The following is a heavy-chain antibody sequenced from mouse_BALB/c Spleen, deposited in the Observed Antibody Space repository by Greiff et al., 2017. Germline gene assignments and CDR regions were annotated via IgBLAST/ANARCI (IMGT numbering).Heavy chain of an antibody. D-gene: IGHD2-3*01. CDR3: TRSGDGYYLAWFAY. V-gene: IGHV1-5*01. CDR2: IYPGNSDT. Sequence: VHVKQSGTVLARPGASVKMSCKASGYSFTSYWMHWVKQRPGQGLEWIGAIYPGNSDTSYNQKFKGKAKLTAVTSASTAYMELSSLTNEDSAVYYCTRSGDGYYLAWFAYWGQGTLVTVSA. J-gene: IGHJ3*01. CDR1: GYSFTSYW.